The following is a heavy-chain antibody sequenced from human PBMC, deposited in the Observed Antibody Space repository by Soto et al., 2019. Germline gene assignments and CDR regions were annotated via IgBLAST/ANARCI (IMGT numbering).Heavy chain of an antibody. CDR2: INAGNANT. CDR1: GYTFTSYT. V-gene: IGHV1-3*01. Sequence: QVPLVQSGAEVKKPGAPVKVSCKASGYTFTSYTIHWVRQAPGQGLEWMGWINAGNANTKYSQKFQGRVTITRDTSASTAYMELSSLRSEDTAMYYCARKTTVGYAWGYWGQGTLVTVSS. J-gene: IGHJ4*02. CDR3: ARKTTVGYAWGY. D-gene: IGHD4-4*01.